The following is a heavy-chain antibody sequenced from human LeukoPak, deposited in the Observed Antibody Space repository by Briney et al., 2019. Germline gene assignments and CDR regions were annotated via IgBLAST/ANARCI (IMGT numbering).Heavy chain of an antibody. D-gene: IGHD5-24*01. Sequence: GGSLRLSCAASGFTFSTYSMNWVRQAPGKGLEWVSSISSSSSYIYYADSVKGRFTISRDNAKNSLYLQMNSLRAEDTAVYYCAREERDGYNYYWYFDLWGRGTLVTVSS. CDR3: AREERDGYNYYWYFDL. V-gene: IGHV3-21*01. CDR2: ISSSSSYI. CDR1: GFTFSTYS. J-gene: IGHJ2*01.